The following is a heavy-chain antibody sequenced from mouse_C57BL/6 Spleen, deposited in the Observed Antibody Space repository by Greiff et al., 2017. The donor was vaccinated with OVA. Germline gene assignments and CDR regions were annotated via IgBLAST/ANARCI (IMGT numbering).Heavy chain of an antibody. V-gene: IGHV1-72*01. Sequence: QVQLKQSGAELVKPGASVKLSCKASGYTFTSYWMHWVKQRPGRGLEWTGRIDPNSGGTKYNEKFKSKATLTVDKPSSTAYMQLSSLTSEDSAVYYCARDYDDYFDYWGQGTTLTVSS. CDR2: IDPNSGGT. CDR1: GYTFTSYW. J-gene: IGHJ2*01. D-gene: IGHD2-3*01. CDR3: ARDYDDYFDY.